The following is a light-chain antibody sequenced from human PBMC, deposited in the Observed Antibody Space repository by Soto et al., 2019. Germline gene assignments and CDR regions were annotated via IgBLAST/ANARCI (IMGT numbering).Light chain of an antibody. Sequence: QSVLTQPASVSGSPGQSITISCTGTSRDVGAYDYVSWCLQYPDKAPQLLIYYVDHRPSGVSSRFSGSKSGNTASLTISGLQAEDEGDYYCCSYADGSIYFFGTGTKVT. V-gene: IGLV2-14*03. J-gene: IGLJ1*01. CDR1: SRDVGAYDY. CDR2: YVD. CDR3: CSYADGSIYF.